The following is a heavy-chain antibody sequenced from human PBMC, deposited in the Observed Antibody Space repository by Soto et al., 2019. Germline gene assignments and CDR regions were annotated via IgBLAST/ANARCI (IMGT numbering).Heavy chain of an antibody. CDR3: AREEGTVTYDY. Sequence: QVHLVQSGAEVRKPGSSVKVSCKASGGTSSTYTISWVRQAPGQGLEWMGRIIAVLGITNYAQSFQGRVTITADKSTSTAYMELSSLRSEDTAVYYCAREEGTVTYDYWGQETLVTVSS. J-gene: IGHJ4*02. CDR1: GGTSSTYT. V-gene: IGHV1-69*08. CDR2: IIAVLGIT. D-gene: IGHD4-17*01.